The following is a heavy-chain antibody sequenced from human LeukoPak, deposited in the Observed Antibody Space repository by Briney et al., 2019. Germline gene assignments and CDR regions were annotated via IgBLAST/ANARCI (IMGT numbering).Heavy chain of an antibody. Sequence: ASVKVSCKVSGYTLTELSMHWVRQAPGKGLEWMGGFDPEGGETIYAQKFQGRVTMTEDTSTDTAYMELSSLRSEDTAVYYCATSVSRSLYNWFDPWGQGTLVTVSS. CDR1: GYTLTELS. V-gene: IGHV1-24*01. CDR2: FDPEGGET. CDR3: ATSVSRSLYNWFDP. J-gene: IGHJ5*02.